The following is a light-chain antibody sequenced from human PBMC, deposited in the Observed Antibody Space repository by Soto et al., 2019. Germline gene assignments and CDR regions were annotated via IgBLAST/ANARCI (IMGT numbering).Light chain of an antibody. Sequence: EIVMTQSPGTLSLSPGERATLSCRASQTINNNFLGWYQQKPGQPPRLLIFAASRRATCIPDMFSGSGSGTDFTLTISRGEPGSFGVYYCQQYGSLPPYTFGLGNMLDSK. J-gene: IGKJ2*01. CDR3: QQYGSLPPYT. CDR1: QTINNNF. CDR2: AAS. V-gene: IGKV3-20*01.